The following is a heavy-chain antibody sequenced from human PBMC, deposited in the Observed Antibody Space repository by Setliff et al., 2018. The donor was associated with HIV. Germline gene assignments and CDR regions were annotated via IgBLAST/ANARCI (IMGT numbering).Heavy chain of an antibody. V-gene: IGHV4-59*11. D-gene: IGHD1-7*01. CDR2: IYYNGIT. Sequence: SETLSLTCTVSGGSITSHYWSFIRQPPGKGLEWIGSIYYNGITNYNPSLTSRVTISVDTSKNQFSLKLSSVTAADTAVYFCARAGYYGTTSYWEYFQHWGQGALVTAPQ. J-gene: IGHJ1*01. CDR1: GGSITSHY. CDR3: ARAGYYGTTSYWEYFQH.